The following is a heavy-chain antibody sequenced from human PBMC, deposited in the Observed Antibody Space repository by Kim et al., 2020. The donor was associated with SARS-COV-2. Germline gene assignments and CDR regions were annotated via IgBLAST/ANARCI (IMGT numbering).Heavy chain of an antibody. CDR2: IWYDGSNK. J-gene: IGHJ6*03. Sequence: GGSLRLSCAASGFTFSSYGMHWVRQAPGKGLEWVAVIWYDGSNKYYADSVKGRFTISRDNSKNTLYLQMNSLRAEDTAVYYCARGAIWDILTGPYQGYYYMDVWGEGTTVTVSS. D-gene: IGHD3-9*01. V-gene: IGHV3-33*01. CDR1: GFTFSSYG. CDR3: ARGAIWDILTGPYQGYYYMDV.